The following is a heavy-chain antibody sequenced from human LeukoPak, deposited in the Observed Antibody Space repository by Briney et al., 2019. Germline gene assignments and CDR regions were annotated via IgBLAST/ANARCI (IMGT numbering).Heavy chain of an antibody. J-gene: IGHJ4*02. CDR3: PIVMPPPGSLDY. CDR1: GYTFTNYW. Sequence: GASLQISCKASGYTFTNYWIGWVRQLPGKGLEWMGIMYPGDSDTRYSPSFQGQVTISADKSISTSYLQWSSLKASDPAMYYCPIVMPPPGSLDYWGREPWSPSPQ. D-gene: IGHD2-15*01. CDR2: MYPGDSDT. V-gene: IGHV5-51*01.